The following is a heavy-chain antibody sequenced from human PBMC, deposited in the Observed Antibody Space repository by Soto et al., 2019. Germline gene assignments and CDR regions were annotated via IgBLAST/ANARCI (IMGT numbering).Heavy chain of an antibody. J-gene: IGHJ1*01. V-gene: IGHV4-34*01. Sequence: PSETLSLTCAVYGGSFSGYYWSWIRQPPGKGLEWIGEINHSGSTNYNPSLKSRVTISVDTSKNQFSLKLSSVTAADTAVYYCARGDMTTVTTLRSGYFQHWGQGTLVTVSS. D-gene: IGHD4-17*01. CDR3: ARGDMTTVTTLRSGYFQH. CDR1: GGSFSGYY. CDR2: INHSGST.